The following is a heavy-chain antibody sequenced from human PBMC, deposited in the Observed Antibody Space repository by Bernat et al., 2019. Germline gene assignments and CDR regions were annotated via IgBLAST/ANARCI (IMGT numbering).Heavy chain of an antibody. CDR1: GGSIISSNW. CDR2: IIYSGRT. Sequence: QVQLQESGPGLVKPSGTLSLTCDVSGGSIISSNWWSWVRQPPGKGVEWIVEIIYSGRTNYNPSLKSRVTMLVDKSKNQLSLKLSSVTAADTAVYYCARSRGGLRSMGYDYWGQGTLVTVSS. J-gene: IGHJ4*02. V-gene: IGHV4-4*02. D-gene: IGHD3-10*01. CDR3: ARSRGGLRSMGYDY.